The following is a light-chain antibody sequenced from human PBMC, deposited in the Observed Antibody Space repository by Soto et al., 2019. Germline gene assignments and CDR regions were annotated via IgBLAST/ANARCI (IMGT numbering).Light chain of an antibody. CDR3: QQCGSLPGT. CDR2: DTS. Sequence: ETVLTQSPGTLSLSPGERATLSCRASQTVNGNSLGWYQQKPGQAPRLLIYDTSSRATGIPDRFSGSGCGTDVPLTISRLEPEDFAVYYCQQCGSLPGTFGQGTRV. J-gene: IGKJ1*01. V-gene: IGKV3-20*01. CDR1: QTVNGNS.